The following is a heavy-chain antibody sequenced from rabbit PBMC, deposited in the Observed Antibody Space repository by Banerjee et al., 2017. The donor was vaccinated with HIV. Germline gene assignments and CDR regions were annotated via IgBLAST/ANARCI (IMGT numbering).Heavy chain of an antibody. Sequence: QEQLVESGGGLVTLGGSLKLSCKASGIDFSSYGISWVRQAPGKGLELIACIYRSSGSTWYASWVNGRFTISTNTSLNSVDLKMTSLTAADTATYFCARAPYAYGTGYGYATFTLWGPGTLVTVS. J-gene: IGHJ4*01. D-gene: IGHD6-1*01. CDR2: IYRSSGST. CDR1: GIDFSSYG. CDR3: ARAPYAYGTGYGYATFTL. V-gene: IGHV1S43*01.